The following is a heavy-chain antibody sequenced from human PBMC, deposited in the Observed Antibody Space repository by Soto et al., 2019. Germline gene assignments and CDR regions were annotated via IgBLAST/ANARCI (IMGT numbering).Heavy chain of an antibody. V-gene: IGHV1-69*13. CDR1: GGTFSSYA. CDR2: IIPIFGTA. Sequence: SVKVPCKASGGTFSSYAISWVRQAPGQGLEWMGGIIPIFGTANYAQKFQGRVTITADESTSTAYMELSSLRSEDTAVYYCARDLGGSYFLLHAFDIWGQGTMVTVSS. CDR3: ARDLGGSYFLLHAFDI. D-gene: IGHD1-26*01. J-gene: IGHJ3*02.